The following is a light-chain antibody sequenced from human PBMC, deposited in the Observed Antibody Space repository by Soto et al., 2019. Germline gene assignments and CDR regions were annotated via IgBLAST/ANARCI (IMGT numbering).Light chain of an antibody. CDR1: QSVSSSY. Sequence: EIVLTQSPGTLSLSPGERATLSCRASQSVSSSYLAWYQQKPGQAPRLLIYGASSRATGIPDRFSGSGFGTHFTLTISRLEPEDSAVYYFQQYGSSPETFGQGTKVEIK. V-gene: IGKV3-20*01. CDR2: GAS. J-gene: IGKJ1*01. CDR3: QQYGSSPET.